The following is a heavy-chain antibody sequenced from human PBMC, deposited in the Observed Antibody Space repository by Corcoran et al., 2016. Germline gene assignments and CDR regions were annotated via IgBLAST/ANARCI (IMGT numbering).Heavy chain of an antibody. CDR2: ISYDGSNK. CDR1: GFTFSSYG. Sequence: QVQLVESGGGVVQPGRSLRLSCAASGFTFSSYGMHWVRQAPGKGLEWVAVISYDGSNKYYADSVKGRFTISRDNSKNTLYLQMNSLRAEDTAMYYCAKARSTYYYYYYGMDVWGQGTTVTVSS. CDR3: AKARSTYYYYYYGMDV. J-gene: IGHJ6*02. V-gene: IGHV3-30*18.